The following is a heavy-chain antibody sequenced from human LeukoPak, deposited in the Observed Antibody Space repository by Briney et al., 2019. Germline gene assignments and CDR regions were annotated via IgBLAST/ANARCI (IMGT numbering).Heavy chain of an antibody. D-gene: IGHD3-10*01. Sequence: PGRSLRLSCAASGFTFSDFGMSWVRQAPGRGLEWVAVMRNDERDTYYADSVKGRFTISRDNSKNTLYLQVNSLRAEDTAVYYWARDRGKSLGTSYFDYWGQGTLVTVSS. CDR3: ARDRGKSLGTSYFDY. J-gene: IGHJ4*02. CDR2: MRNDERDT. CDR1: GFTFSDFG. V-gene: IGHV3-33*01.